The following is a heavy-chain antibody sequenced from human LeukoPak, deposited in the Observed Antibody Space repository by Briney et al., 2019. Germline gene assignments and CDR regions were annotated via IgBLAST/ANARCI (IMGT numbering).Heavy chain of an antibody. CDR2: IIPILGIA. Sequence: SVKVSCKASGGTFSSYAISWVRQAPGQGLEWMGRIIPILGIANYAQKFQGRVTITADKSTSTAYMELSSLGSEDTAVYYCASNWNGNYYYYYGMDVWGQGTTVTVSS. CDR3: ASNWNGNYYYYYGMDV. J-gene: IGHJ6*02. D-gene: IGHD1-20*01. CDR1: GGTFSSYA. V-gene: IGHV1-69*04.